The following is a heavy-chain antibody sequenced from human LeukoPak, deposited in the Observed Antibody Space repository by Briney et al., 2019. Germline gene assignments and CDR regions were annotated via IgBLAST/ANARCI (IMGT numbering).Heavy chain of an antibody. J-gene: IGHJ4*02. D-gene: IGHD1-1*01. CDR1: GFTFSSYG. CDR3: AREKASTTGTTDYDY. CDR2: ISSSSSTI. Sequence: GGSLRLSCAASGFTFSSYGMTWVRQAPGKGLEWVSYISSSSSTIYYADSVKGRFSISRDNAKNSLFLQMNSLRAGDTAVYYCAREKASTTGTTDYDYWGQGTLVTVSS. V-gene: IGHV3-48*04.